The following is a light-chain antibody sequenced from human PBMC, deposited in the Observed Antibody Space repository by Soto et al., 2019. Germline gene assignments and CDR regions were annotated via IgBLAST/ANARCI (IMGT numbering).Light chain of an antibody. J-gene: IGKJ4*01. CDR1: QSVYSN. CDR2: GAS. Sequence: ELVMTQSPATLSVSPGERVTLSCRASQSVYSNLAWYQQKPGQAPRLLIHGASTRATDIPARFTGSGSGTEFSLTISSLQSEDFAVYYCQQYSNWPPLTFGGGTKVEIK. V-gene: IGKV3-15*01. CDR3: QQYSNWPPLT.